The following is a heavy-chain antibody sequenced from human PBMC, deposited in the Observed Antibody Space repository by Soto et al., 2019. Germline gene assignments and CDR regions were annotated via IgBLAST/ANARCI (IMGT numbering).Heavy chain of an antibody. CDR3: ARVGVVVVPAAFYYYYGMDV. J-gene: IGHJ6*02. Sequence: SETLSLTCTVSGGSISSYYWSWIRQPPGKGLEWIGYIYYSGSTNYNPSLKSRVTISVNTSKNQFSLKLSSVTAADTAVYYCARVGVVVVPAAFYYYYGMDVWGQGTTVTVSS. D-gene: IGHD2-2*01. CDR2: IYYSGST. CDR1: GGSISSYY. V-gene: IGHV4-59*01.